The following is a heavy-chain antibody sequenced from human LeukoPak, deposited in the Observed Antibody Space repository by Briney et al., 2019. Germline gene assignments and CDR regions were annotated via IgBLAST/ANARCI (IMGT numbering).Heavy chain of an antibody. CDR2: ICPGDSDT. D-gene: IGHD6-19*01. V-gene: IGHV5-51*01. CDR3: ARASSGAALDY. Sequence: GESLKISCKGSGYSFSGYWIAWVRQMPGKGLEWTGSICPGDSDTRYSPSFQGQVTISADKSISTAYLQWSSLKASDTAMYYCARASSGAALDYWGQGTLVTVSS. J-gene: IGHJ4*02. CDR1: GYSFSGYW.